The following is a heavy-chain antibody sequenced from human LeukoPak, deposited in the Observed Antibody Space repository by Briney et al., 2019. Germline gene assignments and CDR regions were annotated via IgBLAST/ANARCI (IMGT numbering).Heavy chain of an antibody. CDR2: ISNSGIYI. Sequence: GGSLRLSCAASGFIFSSYSMNWVRQAPGKGLEWVSSISNSGIYIFYADSVKGRFTMSRDNGKNSLSLQMNSLRAEDTAVYFCARHMTPESTTPYYYGMDVWGQGTTVTVSS. D-gene: IGHD2-15*01. V-gene: IGHV3-21*01. CDR3: ARHMTPESTTPYYYGMDV. J-gene: IGHJ6*02. CDR1: GFIFSSYS.